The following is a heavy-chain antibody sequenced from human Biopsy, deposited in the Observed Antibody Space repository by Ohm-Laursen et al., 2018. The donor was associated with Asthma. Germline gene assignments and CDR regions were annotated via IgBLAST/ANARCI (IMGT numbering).Heavy chain of an antibody. CDR1: GGTFNTYV. CDR2: INSVFGTT. CDR3: ARKAGPCISRTCYSLDF. D-gene: IGHD2-2*01. V-gene: IGHV1-69*13. Sequence: SVKVSCKPLGGTFNTYVIGWARQAPGQGLEWMGGINSVFGTTTYPQKFQDRVTITADDSTSTVYMELSSLRSEDTAVYYCARKAGPCISRTCYSLDFWGQGTLVTVSS. J-gene: IGHJ4*02.